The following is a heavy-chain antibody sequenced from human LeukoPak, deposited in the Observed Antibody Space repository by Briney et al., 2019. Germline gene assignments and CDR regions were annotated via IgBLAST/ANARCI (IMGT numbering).Heavy chain of an antibody. CDR2: IYHSGIT. Sequence: SETLSLTCAVSGYSISSGYYWGWIRQPPGRGLEWIGSIYHSGITYFKPSLRSRVTISIDTSKNQLSLKVNSVTAVDTAVYYCARNMATVVRVDSWGQGTLVIVSS. J-gene: IGHJ5*01. D-gene: IGHD3-10*01. CDR1: GYSISSGYY. V-gene: IGHV4-38-2*01. CDR3: ARNMATVVRVDS.